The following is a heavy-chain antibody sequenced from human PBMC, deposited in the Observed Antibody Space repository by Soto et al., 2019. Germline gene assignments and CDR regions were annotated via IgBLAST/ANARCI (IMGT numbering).Heavy chain of an antibody. CDR1: GFTFSSYA. J-gene: IGHJ6*02. D-gene: IGHD6-6*01. V-gene: IGHV3-30-3*01. CDR3: ARVDSSSPNYYYYAMDV. CDR2: TSYDGSNK. Sequence: GGSLRLSCAASGFTFSSYAMHWVRQAPGKGLEWVAITSYDGSNKYYANSVKGRFTISRDNSKNTLYVQMNSLRAEDTAVYYCARVDSSSPNYYYYAMDVWGQGTTVTVSS.